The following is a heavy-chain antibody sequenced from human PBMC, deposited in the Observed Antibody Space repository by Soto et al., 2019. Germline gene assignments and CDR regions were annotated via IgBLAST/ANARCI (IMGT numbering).Heavy chain of an antibody. CDR1: GYIFSSYG. CDR3: ARDLGTYCSSTSCGGYYYYGMDV. CDR2: IITYNGNT. D-gene: IGHD2-2*01. V-gene: IGHV1-18*01. Sequence: ASVKVSCKASGYIFSSYGISWVRQAPGQGLEWMGWIITYNGNTNYAQKLQGRVTMTTDTSTSTVYMELRSLRSDDTAVYYCARDLGTYCSSTSCGGYYYYGMDVWGQGTTVTVSS. J-gene: IGHJ6*02.